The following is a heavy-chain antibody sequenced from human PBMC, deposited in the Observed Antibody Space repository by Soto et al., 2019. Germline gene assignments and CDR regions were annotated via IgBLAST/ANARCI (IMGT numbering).Heavy chain of an antibody. Sequence: SETLSLTCSVSGYSVTSSDYYWAWIRQPPGKGLEWIGSMFYSGLTYYNPSLKSRVTLSVDTSKNQFSVRLNSVTAADTAVYYCAALGGSLSGPYGIHVWGQVSTVTVSS. CDR1: GYSVTSSDYY. CDR2: MFYSGLT. CDR3: AALGGSLSGPYGIHV. V-gene: IGHV4-39*01. J-gene: IGHJ6*01. D-gene: IGHD3-3*01.